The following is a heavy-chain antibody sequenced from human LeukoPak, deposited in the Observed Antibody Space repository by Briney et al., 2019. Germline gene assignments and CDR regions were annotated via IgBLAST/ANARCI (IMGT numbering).Heavy chain of an antibody. J-gene: IGHJ4*02. Sequence: SETLSLTCTVSGGSISSSSYYWGWIRQPPGKGLEWIGSIYYSGSTYYNPSLKSRVTISVDTSKNQFSLKLSSVTAADTAVYYCARGQVFRVRGAALRFDYWGQGTLVTVSS. V-gene: IGHV4-39*07. D-gene: IGHD3-10*01. CDR1: GGSISSSSYY. CDR3: ARGQVFRVRGAALRFDY. CDR2: IYYSGST.